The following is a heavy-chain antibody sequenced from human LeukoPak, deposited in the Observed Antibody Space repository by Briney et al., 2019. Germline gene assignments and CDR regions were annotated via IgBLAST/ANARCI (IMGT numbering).Heavy chain of an antibody. D-gene: IGHD6-19*01. CDR2: ISGSGGST. CDR1: GFTFSGYA. CDR3: AKDRRALAGTIPSNWFDP. Sequence: PGGSLRLSCAASGFTFSGYAMSWVRQAPGKGLEWVSAISGSGGSTYYADSVKGRFTISRDNSKNTLYLQMNSLRAEDTAVYYCAKDRRALAGTIPSNWFDPWGQGTLVTVSS. J-gene: IGHJ5*02. V-gene: IGHV3-23*01.